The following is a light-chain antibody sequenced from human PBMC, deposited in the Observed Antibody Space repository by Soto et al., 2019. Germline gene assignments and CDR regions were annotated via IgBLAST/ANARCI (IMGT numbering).Light chain of an antibody. J-gene: IGLJ2*01. V-gene: IGLV2-23*01. CDR1: SSDFGRYSL. CDR2: EGN. Sequence: QSALTQPASVSGSPGQSITISCTGTSSDFGRYSLVSWYQYRPGEAPKLIIYEGNKRPSGVSDRFSASKSAETASLTISGLQFDDEGDYYCCSSGSVTLVFGGGTKVTVL. CDR3: CSSGSVTLV.